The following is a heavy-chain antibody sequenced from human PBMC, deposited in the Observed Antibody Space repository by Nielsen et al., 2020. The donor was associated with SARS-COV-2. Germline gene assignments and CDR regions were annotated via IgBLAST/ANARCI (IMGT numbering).Heavy chain of an antibody. V-gene: IGHV3-23*01. Sequence: GESLKISCAASGFTFSTYAMSWVRQAPGKGLEWVSAISVSGSMTYYTDSVEGRFTISRDNSKNTLYLQMDSLKAEDTAVYYCGRDQGWKGNDYWGQGTLVTVSS. J-gene: IGHJ4*02. CDR3: GRDQGWKGNDY. D-gene: IGHD1-1*01. CDR1: GFTFSTYA. CDR2: ISVSGSMT.